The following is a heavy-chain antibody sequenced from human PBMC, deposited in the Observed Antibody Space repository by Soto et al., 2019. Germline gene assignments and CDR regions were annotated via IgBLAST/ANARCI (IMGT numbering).Heavy chain of an antibody. Sequence: QVQLVQSGAEVKKPGSSVKVSCKASGGTFSSYAISWVRQAPGQGLEWMGGIIPIFGTANYAQKFQGRVTITADESTSTAYMELRSLRSEDTAVYYCARDVVVVVAATDYYYSGLDVWGQGTTVTVSS. CDR3: ARDVVVVVAATDYYYSGLDV. J-gene: IGHJ6*02. D-gene: IGHD2-15*01. CDR2: IIPIFGTA. V-gene: IGHV1-69*01. CDR1: GGTFSSYA.